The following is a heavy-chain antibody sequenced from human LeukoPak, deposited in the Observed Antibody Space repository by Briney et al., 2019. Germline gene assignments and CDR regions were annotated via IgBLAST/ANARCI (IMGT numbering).Heavy chain of an antibody. Sequence: GGSLRLSCAASGFTLSSYSINWVRQAPGKGPEWVSCISSSSSYIYYADSVKGRFTISRENAKNSLYLQMNSLRAEDTAVYYCARELLTYSNHKLGHYMDVWGKGTTVTVSS. CDR1: GFTLSSYS. CDR2: ISSSSSYI. V-gene: IGHV3-21*01. CDR3: ARELLTYSNHKLGHYMDV. D-gene: IGHD4-11*01. J-gene: IGHJ6*03.